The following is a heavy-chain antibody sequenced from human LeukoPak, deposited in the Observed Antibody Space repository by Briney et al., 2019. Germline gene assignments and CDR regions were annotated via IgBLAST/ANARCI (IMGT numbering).Heavy chain of an antibody. Sequence: SETLSLTCTASGGSISSYYWSWFRQPPGKGLEWIGYIYYSGSTNYNPSLKSRVTISVDTSKNQLSLKVSSVTAADTAVYYCASGEPRYSSRIVVGDNWGQGTLVTVSS. CDR2: IYYSGST. CDR3: ASGEPRYSSRIVVGDN. D-gene: IGHD3-22*01. V-gene: IGHV4-59*12. CDR1: GGSISSYY. J-gene: IGHJ4*02.